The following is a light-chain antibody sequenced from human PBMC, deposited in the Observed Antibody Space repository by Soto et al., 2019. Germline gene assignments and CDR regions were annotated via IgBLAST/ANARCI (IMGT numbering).Light chain of an antibody. CDR1: QSISRW. J-gene: IGKJ1*01. CDR3: QQYNRYPPT. Sequence: DMQMAHSLSTLSASIGDRVTITFRSSQSISRWLAWYQKKTGKAPKLLIYDASSLESGVPSRVRGSGEGTELTSTISSMQTDDVETYYCQQYNRYPPTFGHGTKVDIK. V-gene: IGKV1-5*01. CDR2: DAS.